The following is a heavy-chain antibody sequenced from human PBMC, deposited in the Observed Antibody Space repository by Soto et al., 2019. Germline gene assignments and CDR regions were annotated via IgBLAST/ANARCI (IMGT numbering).Heavy chain of an antibody. CDR2: IYWDHDQ. CDR1: GFSLSTYGVG. CDR3: AHFVRTFDV. J-gene: IGHJ3*01. V-gene: IGHV2-5*02. Sequence: QITLKESGPPLVKPTQTLTLTCTFSGFSLSTYGVGVGWIRQPPGKALEWLAIIYWDHDQYFSPSLKDRLTISNDTSTNPVVLTMTSMDPVDTATYFCAHFVRTFDVWGHGTVVTVSS. D-gene: IGHD3-10*02.